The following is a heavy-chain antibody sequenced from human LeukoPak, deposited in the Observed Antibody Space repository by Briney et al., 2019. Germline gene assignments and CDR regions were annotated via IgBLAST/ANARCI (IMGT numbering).Heavy chain of an antibody. CDR1: GFIFTNYP. V-gene: IGHV3-30*07. Sequence: GGSLRLSCAASGFIFTNYPIHWVRQTPDKGLECVAIMSIDGNTKYYADSVRGRFIVSRDNAKNTLYLQMTSLRAEDTGVYYCARSYGTIVFDYWGQGTLVTVSS. CDR2: MSIDGNTK. CDR3: ARSYGTIVFDY. D-gene: IGHD1-14*01. J-gene: IGHJ4*02.